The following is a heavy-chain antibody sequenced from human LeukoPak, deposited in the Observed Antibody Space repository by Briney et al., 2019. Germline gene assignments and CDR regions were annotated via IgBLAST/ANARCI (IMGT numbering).Heavy chain of an antibody. CDR1: GYTFSSYA. CDR2: ISSDGRIT. V-gene: IGHV3-64*01. J-gene: IGHJ5*02. CDR3: ARVSGWYWFDQ. D-gene: IGHD6-19*01. Sequence: GGSLRLSCEGSGYTFSSYAMHWVRQAPGKGLDYVAAISSDGRITYYANFVKGRFTISRDNSKNTLYLQMGSLRTEDMAVYYCARVSGWYWFDQWGQGTLVTVSS.